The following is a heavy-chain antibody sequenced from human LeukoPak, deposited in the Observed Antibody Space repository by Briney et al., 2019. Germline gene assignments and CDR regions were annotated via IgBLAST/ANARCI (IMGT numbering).Heavy chain of an antibody. Sequence: GESLRLSCVASGFIFSDFGMNWVRQVPGKGLESVAFISSRGTSTFYADSVKGRFTISRDTAKKSLDLQMTSLRADDTAAYYCVRGTDCSATTCYPLSAFDYWGQGTLVTVPS. CDR2: ISSRGTST. V-gene: IGHV3-21*04. J-gene: IGHJ4*02. CDR1: GFIFSDFG. CDR3: VRGTDCSATTCYPLSAFDY. D-gene: IGHD2-8*02.